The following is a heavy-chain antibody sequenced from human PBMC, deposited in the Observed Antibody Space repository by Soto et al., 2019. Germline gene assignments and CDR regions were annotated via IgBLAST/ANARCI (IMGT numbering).Heavy chain of an antibody. V-gene: IGHV2-5*02. CDR1: GFSLSTSGVG. CDR2: IYWDDDK. J-gene: IGHJ3*01. CDR3: AHSPRREDYKCCRAFDV. D-gene: IGHD4-4*01. Sequence: QITLKESGPTLVKPTQTLTLTCTFSGFSLSTSGVGVGWIRQPPGKALEWLALIYWDDDKRYSPSLKSRLTITKDTSKTQVVLTMTNMDPVDTATYYCAHSPRREDYKCCRAFDVWGQGTLVTVSS.